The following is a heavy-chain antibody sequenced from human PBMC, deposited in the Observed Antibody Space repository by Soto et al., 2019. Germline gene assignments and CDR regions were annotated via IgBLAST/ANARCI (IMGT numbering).Heavy chain of an antibody. D-gene: IGHD3-3*01. V-gene: IGHV3-23*01. CDR3: TRHDSNYDFWSGSPPRYGMDV. Sequence: GGSLRLSCAASGFTFSSYAMNWVRQAPGKGLKWVSVISGSDGSTYYADSVKGRFTISRDNSKNTLNLQMNSLRAEDTAVYYCTRHDSNYDFWSGSPPRYGMDVWGQGTTVTVSS. CDR2: ISGSDGST. CDR1: GFTFSSYA. J-gene: IGHJ6*02.